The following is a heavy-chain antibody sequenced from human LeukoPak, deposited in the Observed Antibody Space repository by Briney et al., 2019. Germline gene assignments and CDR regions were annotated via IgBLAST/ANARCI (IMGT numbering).Heavy chain of an antibody. CDR2: ISPNSGDT. CDR3: ARDYCSSTSCLFDY. Sequence: GASVKVSCKASGYTFTGYHMHWVRQAPGQGLEWMGRISPNSGDTNSAQKFHGRVAMTRDTSISTAFMELTRLRSDDTAVYYCARDYCSSTSCLFDYWGQGTLVTVSS. V-gene: IGHV1-2*06. D-gene: IGHD2-2*01. CDR1: GYTFTGYH. J-gene: IGHJ4*02.